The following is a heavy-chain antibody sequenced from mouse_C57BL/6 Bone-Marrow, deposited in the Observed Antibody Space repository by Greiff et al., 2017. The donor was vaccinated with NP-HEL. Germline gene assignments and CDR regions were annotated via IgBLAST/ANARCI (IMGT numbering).Heavy chain of an antibody. CDR3: ARRTTVVAYYAMDY. CDR2: IDPSDSYT. D-gene: IGHD1-1*01. CDR1: GYTFTSYW. J-gene: IGHJ4*01. V-gene: IGHV1-69*01. Sequence: ASGYTFTSYWMHWVKQRPGQGLEWIGEIDPSDSYTNYNQKFKGKSTLTVDKSSSTAYMQLSSLTSEDSAVYYCARRTTVVAYYAMDYWGQGTSVTVSS.